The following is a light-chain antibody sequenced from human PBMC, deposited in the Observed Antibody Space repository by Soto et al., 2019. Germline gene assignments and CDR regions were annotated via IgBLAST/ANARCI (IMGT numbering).Light chain of an antibody. Sequence: EIVMMQFPATLSVSPGERATLSCRASQSVTSNYLAWYQQKPGQAPRLLMYGPSSRATGIPDRFSGSGSGTDFTLTISRLEPEDFAVYYCQQYGSSPRTFGQGTKGDIK. V-gene: IGKV3-20*01. CDR2: GPS. J-gene: IGKJ1*01. CDR3: QQYGSSPRT. CDR1: QSVTSNY.